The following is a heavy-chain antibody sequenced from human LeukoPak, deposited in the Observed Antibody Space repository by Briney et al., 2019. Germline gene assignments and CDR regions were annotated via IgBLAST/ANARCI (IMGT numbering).Heavy chain of an antibody. CDR1: GGTFSSYA. D-gene: IGHD4-11*01. CDR2: IIPILGIA. J-gene: IGHJ6*03. Sequence: SVKVSCKASGGTFSSYAISWVRQAPGQGLEWMGRIIPILGIANYAQKFQGRVTITADKSTSTAYMELSSLRSEDTAVYYCAIERSYSNYLGYYYYVDVWGKGTTVTVSS. CDR3: AIERSYSNYLGYYYYVDV. V-gene: IGHV1-69*04.